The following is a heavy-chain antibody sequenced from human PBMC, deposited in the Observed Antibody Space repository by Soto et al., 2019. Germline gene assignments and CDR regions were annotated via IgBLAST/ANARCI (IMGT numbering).Heavy chain of an antibody. D-gene: IGHD3-10*01. V-gene: IGHV4-39*01. CDR3: ARGGKRVSMIRGFDF. J-gene: IGHJ4*02. CDR2: DYFTGNM. CDR1: GGSMSGSSYY. Sequence: QLQMQESRPGLVRPSETLSLTCSVSGGSMSGSSYYWAWIRQSPGKGLEWIGSDYFTGNMYYNPSLESRVTITVDRSKSQFSLKVTSVTAADSAVYYCARGGKRVSMIRGFDFWGQGSLVTVSS.